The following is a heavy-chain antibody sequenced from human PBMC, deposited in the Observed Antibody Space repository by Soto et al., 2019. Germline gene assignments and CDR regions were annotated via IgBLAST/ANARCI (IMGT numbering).Heavy chain of an antibody. D-gene: IGHD6-13*01. Sequence: ASVKVSCKASGYTFTGFYIHWMRQAPGQGLEWMGWINPNSGGTNSAQKFQGWVTMTRDTSISTAFMELSRLKSDDTAVYYCARSTAACTGYYYYGLDVWGQGTTVTVSS. CDR3: ARSTAACTGYYYYGLDV. V-gene: IGHV1-2*04. J-gene: IGHJ6*02. CDR2: INPNSGGT. CDR1: GYTFTGFY.